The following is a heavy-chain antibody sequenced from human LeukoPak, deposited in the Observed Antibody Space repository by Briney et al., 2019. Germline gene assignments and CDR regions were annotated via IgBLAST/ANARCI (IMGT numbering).Heavy chain of an antibody. CDR2: IIPIFGTA. CDR3: ARSRLGKRVQYYFDY. CDR1: GGTFSSYA. D-gene: IGHD1-26*01. J-gene: IGHJ4*02. V-gene: IGHV1-69*13. Sequence: REASVKVSCKASGGTFSSYAISWVRQAPGQGLEWMGGIIPIFGTANYAQKFQGRVTITADESTSTAYMELSSLRSEDTAVYYCARSRLGKRVQYYFDYWGQGTLVTVSS.